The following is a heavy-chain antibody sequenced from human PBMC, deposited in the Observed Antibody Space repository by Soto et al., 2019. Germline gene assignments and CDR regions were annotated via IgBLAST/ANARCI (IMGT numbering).Heavy chain of an antibody. D-gene: IGHD1-26*01. J-gene: IGHJ4*02. Sequence: GASVKVSCKASGYTFTGYCIHWVRQAPGQGLEWMGWINPNSGDTKYAQKFQGWVTMTRDTSISTAYMELSRLTSDDTAVYYCATQRSEWELSFDCWGQGTLVTVSS. CDR1: GYTFTGYC. CDR2: INPNSGDT. V-gene: IGHV1-2*04. CDR3: ATQRSEWELSFDC.